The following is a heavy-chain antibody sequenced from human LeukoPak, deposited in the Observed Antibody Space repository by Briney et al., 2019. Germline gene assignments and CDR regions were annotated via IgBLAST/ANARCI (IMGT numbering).Heavy chain of an antibody. CDR3: ARHRSSWLIDY. CDR2: ICDSGGNT. Sequence: GGSLRLSCAASGFTSNSYVMCWVRQAPWERLWWVSRICDSGGNTYYADSVRGRFTLSTDNSKNTQYLQMNSLRAEDTAVYYCARHRSSWLIDYWGQGTLVTVSS. V-gene: IGHV3-23*01. J-gene: IGHJ4*02. CDR1: GFTSNSYV. D-gene: IGHD6-6*01.